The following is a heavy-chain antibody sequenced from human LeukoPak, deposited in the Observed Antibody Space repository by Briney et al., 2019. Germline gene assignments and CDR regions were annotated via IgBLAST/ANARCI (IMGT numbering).Heavy chain of an antibody. Sequence: ASVKVSCKASGYTFTSYGISWVRQAPGQGLEWMGWISAYNGNTNYAQKLQGRVTMTTDTSTSTAYMELSRLRSDDTAVYYCARNLGIVVVPEVFDYWGQGTLVTVSS. J-gene: IGHJ4*02. CDR3: ARNLGIVVVPEVFDY. CDR2: ISAYNGNT. V-gene: IGHV1-18*01. D-gene: IGHD2-2*03. CDR1: GYTFTSYG.